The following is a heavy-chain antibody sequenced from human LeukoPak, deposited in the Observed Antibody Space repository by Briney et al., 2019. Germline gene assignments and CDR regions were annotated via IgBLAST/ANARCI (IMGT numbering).Heavy chain of an antibody. Sequence: SVKVSCKASGGTFSTYGISWVRQAPGQGLEWIGRIIPILGVANYAQKFQGRVTITADKATSTAYMELSSLRSEDTAVYYCARGQEMATNWLDPWGQGTLVTVSS. CDR1: GGTFSTYG. D-gene: IGHD5-24*01. J-gene: IGHJ5*02. V-gene: IGHV1-69*04. CDR2: IIPILGVA. CDR3: ARGQEMATNWLDP.